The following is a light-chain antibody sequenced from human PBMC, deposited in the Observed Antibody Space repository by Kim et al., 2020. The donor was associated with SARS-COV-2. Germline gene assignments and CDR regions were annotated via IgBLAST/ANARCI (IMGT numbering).Light chain of an antibody. Sequence: SVTISCTGTSSDVGGYNYVSWYQLHPGKAPKLMIYAVSKRPSGVPDRFSGSKSGNTASLTISGLQAEDEADYYCCSYTRTDPSTVLGTGPKVTVL. CDR3: CSYTRTDPSTV. CDR1: SSDVGGYNY. CDR2: AVS. J-gene: IGLJ1*01. V-gene: IGLV2-11*01.